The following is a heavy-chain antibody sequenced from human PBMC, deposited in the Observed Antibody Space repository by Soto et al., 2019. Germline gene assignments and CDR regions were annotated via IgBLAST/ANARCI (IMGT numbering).Heavy chain of an antibody. J-gene: IGHJ4*02. CDR2: ISGSGGST. Sequence: GGSMRVSCTAAGFNFSSYAMSWVRKATGKGLEWVSAISGSGGSTYYADSVKGRFTISRDNSKNTLYLQMNSLRAEDTAVYYCAKEHCSGGSCYEFDYWGQGTLVTVSS. CDR3: AKEHCSGGSCYEFDY. D-gene: IGHD2-15*01. CDR1: GFNFSSYA. V-gene: IGHV3-23*01.